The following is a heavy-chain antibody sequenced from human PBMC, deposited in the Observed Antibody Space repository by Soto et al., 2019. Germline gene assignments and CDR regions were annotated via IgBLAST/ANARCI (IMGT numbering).Heavy chain of an antibody. Sequence: EGQLLESGGGFIHPGGSLRLSCAASGFSFSSFAMNWVRQAPGKGLEWVSIISGSADSTFYADSVKGRFTISRDNSKSTLYLQINSLRAEDTAVYYCAKTRGAMIYAISVYGMDVWGQGTTVTVSS. CDR3: AKTRGAMIYAISVYGMDV. CDR2: ISGSADST. CDR1: GFSFSSFA. V-gene: IGHV3-23*01. J-gene: IGHJ6*02. D-gene: IGHD2-8*01.